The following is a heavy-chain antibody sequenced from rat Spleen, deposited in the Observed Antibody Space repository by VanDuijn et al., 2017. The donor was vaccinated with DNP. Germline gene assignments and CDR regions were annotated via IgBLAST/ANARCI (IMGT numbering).Heavy chain of an antibody. D-gene: IGHD4-3*01. V-gene: IGHV5-25*01. CDR1: GFTFSNYV. Sequence: EVQLVESGGGLVQPGRSLKLSCAASGFTFSNYVMAWVRQAPTKGLEWVASISPGGGNSYYRDSVKGRFAISRDNAKSTLYLQMNSLRSEDMATYYCIRWNSGHFDYWGQGVMVTVSS. J-gene: IGHJ2*01. CDR3: IRWNSGHFDY. CDR2: ISPGGGNS.